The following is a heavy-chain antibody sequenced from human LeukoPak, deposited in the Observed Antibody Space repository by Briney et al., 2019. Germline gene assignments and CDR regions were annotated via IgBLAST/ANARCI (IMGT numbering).Heavy chain of an antibody. CDR2: LNPDSGGT. Sequence: ASVKVSCKASGYTFSDYYMHWVRQAPGQGREWMGWLNPDSGGTNYAQKFQGRVTMTRDTTITTAYMEVSRLRFDDTAVYYCARGGQWELPFDYWGQGTLVNVSS. V-gene: IGHV1-2*02. CDR1: GYTFSDYY. CDR3: ARGGQWELPFDY. D-gene: IGHD1-26*01. J-gene: IGHJ4*02.